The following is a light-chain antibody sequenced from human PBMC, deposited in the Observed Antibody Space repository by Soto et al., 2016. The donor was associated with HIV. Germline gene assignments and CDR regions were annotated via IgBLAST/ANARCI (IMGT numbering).Light chain of an antibody. CDR2: KIP. CDR1: KLGDKF. Sequence: SYDLTQPPSVSVSPGQTATISCSGDKLGDKFVSWLSTEARPVPFTWSSFKIPKRPSGIPERFSGSISGNTATLTLSETQAMDEGDYYCQAWDSRTASFGTGTQVTVL. J-gene: IGLJ1*01. CDR3: QAWDSRTAS. V-gene: IGLV3-1*01.